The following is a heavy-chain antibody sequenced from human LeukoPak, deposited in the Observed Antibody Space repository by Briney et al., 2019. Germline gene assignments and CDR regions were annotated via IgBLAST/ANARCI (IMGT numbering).Heavy chain of an antibody. Sequence: GASVEVSCKPSGYTFTIYDINWVRQATGQGLEWMGWMNPNSGNTGYAQKFQGRVTMTRNTSISTAYMELSSLRSEDTAVYYCARAAPYYDFWSSIPQNGMDVWGQGTTVTVSS. CDR1: GYTFTIYD. D-gene: IGHD3-3*01. CDR3: ARAAPYYDFWSSIPQNGMDV. CDR2: MNPNSGNT. J-gene: IGHJ6*02. V-gene: IGHV1-8*01.